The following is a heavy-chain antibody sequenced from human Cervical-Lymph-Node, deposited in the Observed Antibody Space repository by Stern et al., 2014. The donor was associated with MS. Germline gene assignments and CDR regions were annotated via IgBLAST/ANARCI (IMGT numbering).Heavy chain of an antibody. CDR3: ARQDDFWVDY. D-gene: IGHD3-3*01. Sequence: VPLVESGAALVKPGGSLAISCAASGFTFSSSYMTWIRQPPGKGLEWVSHISTNGRSIYYANSVKGRFTISWDNHKNSLYLQMNGLRADDTAVYYCARQDDFWVDYWGQGTLVTVSS. CDR2: ISTNGRSI. V-gene: IGHV3-11*01. CDR1: GFTFSSSY. J-gene: IGHJ4*02.